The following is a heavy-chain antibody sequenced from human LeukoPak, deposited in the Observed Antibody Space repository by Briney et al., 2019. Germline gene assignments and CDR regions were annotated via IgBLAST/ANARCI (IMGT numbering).Heavy chain of an antibody. CDR3: TAPYKQQLVNWFDP. CDR1: GFTFRNAW. Sequence: GGSLRLSCAASGFTFRNAWMNWVRQAPGKGLEWVGRIKSTIEGGTTDYGAPVKGRFTISRDDLENMLYLQMNSLKTEDTAVYYCTAPYKQQLVNWFDPWGQGTLVTVSS. J-gene: IGHJ5*02. CDR2: IKSTIEGGTT. V-gene: IGHV3-15*01. D-gene: IGHD6-13*01.